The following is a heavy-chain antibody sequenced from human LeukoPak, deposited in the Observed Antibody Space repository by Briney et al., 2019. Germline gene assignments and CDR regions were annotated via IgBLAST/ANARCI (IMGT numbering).Heavy chain of an antibody. J-gene: IGHJ6*03. V-gene: IGHV3-48*03. CDR2: ISSSGSTI. Sequence: PGGSLRLSCAASGFTFSSYEMNWVRQAPGKGLEWVSYISSSGSTIYYADSVKGRFTISRDNAKNSLYLQMNSLRAEDTAVYYCARERGYDFWSGYYRYYYMDAWGKGTTVTVSS. D-gene: IGHD3-3*01. CDR1: GFTFSSYE. CDR3: ARERGYDFWSGYYRYYYMDA.